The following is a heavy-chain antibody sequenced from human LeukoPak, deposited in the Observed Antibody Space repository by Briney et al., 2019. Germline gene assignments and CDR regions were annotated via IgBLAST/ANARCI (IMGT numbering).Heavy chain of an antibody. CDR2: ISYDGSNK. Sequence: GGSLRLSCAASGFTFSSYAMHWVRQAPGKGLEWVAVISYDGSNKYYADSVKGRFTISRDNAKNSLYLQMNSLRAEDTAVYYCARDRYYDSSGYPYYFDYWGQGTLVTVSS. D-gene: IGHD3-22*01. V-gene: IGHV3-30-3*01. CDR1: GFTFSSYA. CDR3: ARDRYYDSSGYPYYFDY. J-gene: IGHJ4*02.